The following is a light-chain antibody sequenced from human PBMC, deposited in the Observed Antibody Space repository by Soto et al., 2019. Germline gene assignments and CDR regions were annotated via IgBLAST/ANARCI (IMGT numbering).Light chain of an antibody. Sequence: DILLTRSPATLSLSTGERAPLYCRASQSVSSYLAWYQQKPGQAPGLLIYEASTRATGIPARFSGSGSWTEFTLTISSLQSEDFAVYYCQQYNTWPPITFGQGTRLEVK. J-gene: IGKJ5*01. CDR1: QSVSSY. CDR2: EAS. V-gene: IGKV3D-15*01. CDR3: QQYNTWPPIT.